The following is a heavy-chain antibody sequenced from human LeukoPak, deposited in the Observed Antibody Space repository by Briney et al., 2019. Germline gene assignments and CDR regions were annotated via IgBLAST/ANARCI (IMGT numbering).Heavy chain of an antibody. CDR2: IIPIFGTA. D-gene: IGHD1-26*01. Sequence: GASVKVSCKASGYTFTSYGISWVRQAPGQGLEWMGGIIPIFGTANYAQKFQGRVTITADKSTSTAYMELSSLRSEDTAVYYCARVEAGAPHAFDIWGQGTMVTVSS. V-gene: IGHV1-69*06. J-gene: IGHJ3*02. CDR1: GYTFTSYG. CDR3: ARVEAGAPHAFDI.